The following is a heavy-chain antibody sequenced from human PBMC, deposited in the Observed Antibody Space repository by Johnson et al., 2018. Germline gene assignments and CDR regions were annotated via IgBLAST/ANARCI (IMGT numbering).Heavy chain of an antibody. CDR2: RRHKTLSYTT. Sequence: EVQLVESGGGLVQPGGSLGLSCDVSGFTFSDHYMDWVRQASGEGLEWVGRRRHKTLSYTTTYAASVEGRFTSARDDSKNSLYLQMNSLKVDDKAVYYCARVVIVRGHYYMDVWGKGTTVTVSS. D-gene: IGHD2/OR15-2a*01. J-gene: IGHJ6*03. V-gene: IGHV3-72*01. CDR3: ARVVIVRGHYYMDV. CDR1: GFTFSDHY.